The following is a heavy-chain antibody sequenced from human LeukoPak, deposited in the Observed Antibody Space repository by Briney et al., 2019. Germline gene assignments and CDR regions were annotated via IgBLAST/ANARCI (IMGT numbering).Heavy chain of an antibody. D-gene: IGHD2-21*02. CDR2: IGGSGGGT. CDR3: AKASDWGSASYFDY. CDR1: GFKFSDYS. J-gene: IGHJ4*02. Sequence: GGSLRLSCAASGFKFSDYSMSWVRQAPGKGLEWVAGIGGSGGGTYYGDSVKGRFTVSRDNSKNTLFLHMNNLSAEDTAVYFCAKASDWGSASYFDYWGQGTLVTVSS. V-gene: IGHV3-23*01.